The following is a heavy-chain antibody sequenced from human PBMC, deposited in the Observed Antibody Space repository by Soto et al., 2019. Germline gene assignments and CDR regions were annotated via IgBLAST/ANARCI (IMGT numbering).Heavy chain of an antibody. Sequence: EVQLMESGGGLVQPGGSLRLYYVASRFSFSSYSRVWVRQAPGKGLEWISYIFVTSTPIYYADSVKGRFTVSRDNTQNSLFLLMNSLRAEATAIYYCARDADWAFGYWGQGTLVTVPS. CDR1: RFSFSSYS. CDR3: ARDADWAFGY. V-gene: IGHV3-48*04. D-gene: IGHD3-9*01. J-gene: IGHJ4*02. CDR2: IFVTSTPI.